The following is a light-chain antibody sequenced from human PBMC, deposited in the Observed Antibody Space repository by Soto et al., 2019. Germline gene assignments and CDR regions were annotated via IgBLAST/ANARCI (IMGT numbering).Light chain of an antibody. CDR1: SSDGGGYGY. CDR3: NSYTSENTYV. V-gene: IGLV2-14*01. CDR2: EVI. J-gene: IGLJ1*01. Sequence: SALTQPASVSGSPGQSITISCTGTSSDGGGYGYVSCYQHHPGKAPKLLIFEVINRPSGVSSRFSGSKSGNTASLTISGLQADDEADYYCNSYTSENTYVFGTGTKVTVL.